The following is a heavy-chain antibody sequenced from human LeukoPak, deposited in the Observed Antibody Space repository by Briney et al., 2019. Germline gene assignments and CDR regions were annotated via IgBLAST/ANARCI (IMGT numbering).Heavy chain of an antibody. J-gene: IGHJ5*02. D-gene: IGHD6-25*01. Sequence: GGSLRLSCAASGFTFSSYGMHWVRQAPGKGLEWVAFIRYDGSNKYYADSVKGRFTISRDNSKNTLYLQMNSLRAEDTAVYYCAKDSTPPKAGFDPWGQGTLVTVSS. CDR3: AKDSTPPKAGFDP. CDR1: GFTFSSYG. CDR2: IRYDGSNK. V-gene: IGHV3-30*02.